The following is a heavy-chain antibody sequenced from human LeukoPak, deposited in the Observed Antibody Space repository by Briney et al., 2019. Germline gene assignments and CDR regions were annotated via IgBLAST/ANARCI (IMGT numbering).Heavy chain of an antibody. V-gene: IGHV4-59*01. CDR2: IYYSRST. CDR1: GASISSYY. CDR3: ARGAGWYQY. Sequence: PSETLSLTCTVSGASISSYYWSWIRQPPGKGLEWMGYIYYSRSTKYNPSLESRVTMSVDTSKNQFSLNLSSVTAADTAVYYCARGAGWYQYWGQGTLVTVSS. J-gene: IGHJ4*02. D-gene: IGHD6-19*01.